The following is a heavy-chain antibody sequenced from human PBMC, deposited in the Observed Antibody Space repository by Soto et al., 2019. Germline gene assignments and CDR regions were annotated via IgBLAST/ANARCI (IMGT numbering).Heavy chain of an antibody. D-gene: IGHD3-3*01. CDR1: GYTFKSFY. J-gene: IGHJ5*02. Sequence: QVQLVQSGAEVKKPGASVKVSCTASGYTFKSFYMHWVRQAPGQGLEWIGIINPTDGSVSFAQKFQDRVTLTTDRPTSTVYMELSSLTREDKAVYFCARDFGRHGAVDTTGWFDPWGQGTLVTVSS. V-gene: IGHV1-46*02. CDR2: INPTDGSV. CDR3: ARDFGRHGAVDTTGWFDP.